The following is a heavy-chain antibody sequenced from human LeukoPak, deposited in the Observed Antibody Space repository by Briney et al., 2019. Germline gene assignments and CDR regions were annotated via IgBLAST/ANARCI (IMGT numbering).Heavy chain of an antibody. CDR1: GYTFTGYY. CDR3: ARDLGFSSPAPDAFDI. Sequence: ASVKVSCKASGYTFTGYYMHWVRRAPGQGLEWMGWINPNSGGTNYAQKFHGRATMTRDTTISTAYMELSRLRSDDTAVYYCARDLGFSSPAPDAFDIWGQGTMVTVSS. D-gene: IGHD2-2*01. CDR2: INPNSGGT. V-gene: IGHV1-2*02. J-gene: IGHJ3*02.